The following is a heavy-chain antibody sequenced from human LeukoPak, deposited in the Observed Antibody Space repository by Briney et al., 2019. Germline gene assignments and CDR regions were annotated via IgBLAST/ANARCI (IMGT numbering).Heavy chain of an antibody. CDR1: GLTFSGYV. CDR2: ISYDGSNR. J-gene: IGHJ6*02. CDR3: ARDLQPFYYYYGMDV. D-gene: IGHD1-1*01. Sequence: GGSLRLSCAASGLTFSGYVMYWVRQAPGKGLEWVAVISYDGSNRYYADSVKGRFTISRDNSKNTLYLQMNSLRAEDTAVYYCARDLQPFYYYYGMDVWGQGTTVTVSS. V-gene: IGHV3-30-3*01.